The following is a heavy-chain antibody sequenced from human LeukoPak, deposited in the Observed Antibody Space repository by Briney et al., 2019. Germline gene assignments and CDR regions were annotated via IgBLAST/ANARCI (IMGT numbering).Heavy chain of an antibody. V-gene: IGHV4-38-2*02. CDR1: GYSISSGYY. J-gene: IGHJ4*02. Sequence: SETLSLTCTVSGYSISSGYYWGWIRQPPGKGLEWIGSIYHSGSTYYNPSLKSRVTISVDTSKNQFSLKLSSVTAADTAVYYCARRGGVATIKSYYFDYWGQGTLVTVSS. CDR2: IYHSGST. CDR3: ARRGGVATIKSYYFDY. D-gene: IGHD5-24*01.